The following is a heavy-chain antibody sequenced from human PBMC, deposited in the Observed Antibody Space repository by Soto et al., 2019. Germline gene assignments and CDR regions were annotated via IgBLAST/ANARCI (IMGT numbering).Heavy chain of an antibody. V-gene: IGHV4-59*01. D-gene: IGHD5-18*01. CDR2: IFYSGST. CDR1: GGSISNYY. CDR3: AIDSGYNYGYFRWFDP. Sequence: SETLSLTCTVSGGSISNYYWSWIRQPPGRGLEWIGHIFYSGSTNYNPALKSRVTISVDTSKSQFSLKLSSVTAADTAVYYCAIDSGYNYGYFRWFDPLRQGILVTVSS. J-gene: IGHJ5*02.